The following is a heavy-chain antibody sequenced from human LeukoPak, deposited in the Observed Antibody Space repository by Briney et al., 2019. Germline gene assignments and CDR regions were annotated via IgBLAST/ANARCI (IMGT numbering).Heavy chain of an antibody. CDR3: ARDDMHYYDRNRFDY. CDR1: EFTLSNSA. V-gene: IGHV3-30*02. CDR2: IQSDGSNK. Sequence: GGSLRLSCAASEFTLSNSAMDWVRQAPGKGLEWVAFIQSDGSNKHYADSVKGRFTISRDNSKNSLYLQMNSLRAEDTAVYYCARDDMHYYDRNRFDYWGQGTLVTVSS. J-gene: IGHJ4*02. D-gene: IGHD3-22*01.